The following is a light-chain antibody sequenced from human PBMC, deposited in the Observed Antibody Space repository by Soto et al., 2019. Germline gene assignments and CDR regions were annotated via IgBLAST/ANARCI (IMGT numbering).Light chain of an antibody. V-gene: IGLV2-14*01. CDR3: CSYKSSRTYV. CDR2: EVT. J-gene: IGLJ1*01. Sequence: QSALTQPASVSGSPGQSITIFCTGTSSDVGAYIYVSWYQHHPGKAPKVMIYEVTNRPSGVSDRFSGSKSGNTASLTISGLQAEDEADYYCCSYKSSRTYVFGTGTKVTVL. CDR1: SSDVGAYIY.